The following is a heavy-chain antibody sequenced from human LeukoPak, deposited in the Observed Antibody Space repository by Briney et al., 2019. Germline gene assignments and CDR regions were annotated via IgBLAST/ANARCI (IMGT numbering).Heavy chain of an antibody. CDR1: GFPFSSYA. D-gene: IGHD3-22*01. J-gene: IGHJ4*02. CDR2: ISSNGDST. V-gene: IGHV3-64*01. CDR3: ARGAVVVITPYYFDY. Sequence: GGSLRLSCAASGFPFSSYALHWVRQAPGKGLEYVSAISSNGDSTYYANSVKGRFTVSRDNSKNTLYLQMGSLRAEDMAVYYCARGAVVVITPYYFDYWGQGTLVTVSS.